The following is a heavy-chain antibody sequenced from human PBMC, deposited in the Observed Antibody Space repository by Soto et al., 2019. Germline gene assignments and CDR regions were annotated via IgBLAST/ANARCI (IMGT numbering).Heavy chain of an antibody. CDR3: ARDASGCTNGVCYKYYGMDV. J-gene: IGHJ6*02. D-gene: IGHD2-8*01. CDR1: GGSFSGYY. V-gene: IGHV4-34*01. Sequence: SSETVSLTCAVYGGSFSGYYWSWIRQPPGKGLEWIGEINHSGSTNYNPSLKSRVTISVDTSKNQFSLKLSSVTAADTAVYYCARDASGCTNGVCYKYYGMDVWGQGTTVTVSS. CDR2: INHSGST.